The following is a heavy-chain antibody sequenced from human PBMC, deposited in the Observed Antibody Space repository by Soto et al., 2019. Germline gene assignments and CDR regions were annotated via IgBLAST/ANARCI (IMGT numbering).Heavy chain of an antibody. V-gene: IGHV3-7*04. CDR3: ATDLNWEQY. J-gene: IGHJ4*02. CDR1: GFTFGTYW. CDR2: IKPDGSER. Sequence: EVQLVESGGGLVQPGGSLRLSCAASGFTFGTYWMTWVRQAPGKRLECVGNIKPDGSERYYVDPVKGRFTISRDNAKNSLYLHMNGLRAEDTAVYYCATDLNWEQYWGQGTLLTVSS. D-gene: IGHD7-27*01.